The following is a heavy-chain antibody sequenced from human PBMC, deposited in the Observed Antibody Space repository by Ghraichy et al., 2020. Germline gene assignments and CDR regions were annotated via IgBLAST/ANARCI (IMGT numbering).Heavy chain of an antibody. CDR1: GFTFSSYA. J-gene: IGHJ4*02. D-gene: IGHD1-7*01. CDR2: ISGSGGST. V-gene: IGHV3-23*01. CDR3: AILGEVEFSWTWNYPRRDFDY. Sequence: GESLNISCAASGFTFSSYAMSWVRQAPGKGLEWVSAISGSGGSTYYADSVKGRFTISRDNSKNTLYLQMNSLRAEDTAVYYCAILGEVEFSWTWNYPRRDFDYWGQGTLVTVSS.